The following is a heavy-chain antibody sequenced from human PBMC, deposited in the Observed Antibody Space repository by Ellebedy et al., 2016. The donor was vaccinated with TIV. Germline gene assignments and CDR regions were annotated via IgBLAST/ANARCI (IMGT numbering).Heavy chain of an antibody. D-gene: IGHD7-27*01. CDR3: ARDLTGRSDF. Sequence: GESLKISCAASGFIFSDYHMTWVRQAPGKGLEWISYIGSSDSTIYYADSVRGRFTISRDNAKNTLYLQMNSLRAEDSAVYYCARDLTGRSDFWGQGALVTVSS. V-gene: IGHV3-11*04. CDR2: IGSSDSTI. J-gene: IGHJ4*02. CDR1: GFIFSDYH.